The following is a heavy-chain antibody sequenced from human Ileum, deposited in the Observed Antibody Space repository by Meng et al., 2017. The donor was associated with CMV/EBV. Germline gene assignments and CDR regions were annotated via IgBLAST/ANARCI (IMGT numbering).Heavy chain of an antibody. V-gene: IGHV4-30-4*01. D-gene: IGHD2-21*01. Sequence: SGGSGDSGCYCWSWIRQPPGQGLQWIGHIYTGGSAYSNPSLKSRLTLSLDTSKNQFSLSLRSVTAADTAVYYCARGSVIASAVSFDHWGQGTLVTVSS. CDR2: IYTGGSA. CDR3: ARGSVIASAVSFDH. CDR1: GGSGDSGCYC. J-gene: IGHJ4*02.